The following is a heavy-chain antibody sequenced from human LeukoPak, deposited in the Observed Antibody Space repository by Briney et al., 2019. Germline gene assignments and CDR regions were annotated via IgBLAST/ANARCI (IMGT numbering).Heavy chain of an antibody. CDR1: GYTFTGYY. J-gene: IGHJ3*02. D-gene: IGHD3-22*01. V-gene: IGHV1-2*02. CDR2: INPNSGGT. Sequence: ASVKVSCKASGYTFTGYYMHWVRQAPGQGLEWMGWINPNSGGTNYQGRVTMTRDTSISTAYMELSRLRSDDAAVYYCARSPHYYDSSGHDTFDIWGQGTMVTVSS. CDR3: ARSPHYYDSSGHDTFDI.